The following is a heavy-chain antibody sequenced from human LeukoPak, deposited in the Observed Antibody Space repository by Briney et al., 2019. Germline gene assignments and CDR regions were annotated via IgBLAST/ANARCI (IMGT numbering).Heavy chain of an antibody. J-gene: IGHJ4*02. CDR2: IKTDGSLI. Sequence: GGSLRLSCVASGFTFSSYWMTWVRQAPGKGLEWVANIKTDGSLIYYVDSVKGRFTISRDNAKNSLYLQMNSLRVEDTAVYYCARDLNWETYWGQGTPVTISS. CDR3: ARDLNWETY. V-gene: IGHV3-7*01. CDR1: GFTFSSYW. D-gene: IGHD7-27*01.